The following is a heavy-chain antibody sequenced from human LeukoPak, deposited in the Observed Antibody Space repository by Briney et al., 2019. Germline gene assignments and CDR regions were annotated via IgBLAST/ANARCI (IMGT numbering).Heavy chain of an antibody. J-gene: IGHJ3*02. Sequence: GGSLRLSCAASGFTFSNYDMHWVRQATGKGLEWVSAIGTAGDTYYPGSVKGRFTISRENAKDSLYLQMNSLRAGDTAVYYCARDLGGYNPHDAFDIWGQGTMVSFSS. V-gene: IGHV3-13*01. CDR2: IGTAGDT. CDR1: GFTFSNYD. CDR3: ARDLGGYNPHDAFDI. D-gene: IGHD5-24*01.